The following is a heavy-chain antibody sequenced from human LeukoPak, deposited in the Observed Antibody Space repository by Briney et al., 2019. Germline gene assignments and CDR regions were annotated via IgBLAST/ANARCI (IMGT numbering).Heavy chain of an antibody. V-gene: IGHV4-30-4*01. CDR3: ARPYYYDSRIDP. J-gene: IGHJ5*02. Sequence: SETPSLTCTVSGGSISSGDYYWSWIRQPPGKGLEWIAYMYYSGSTYYNPSLKSRVTMSADTSKNQLSLKLSSVTAADTAVYYCARPYYYDSRIDPWGQGIPVTVSS. CDR1: GGSISSGDYY. D-gene: IGHD3-22*01. CDR2: MYYSGST.